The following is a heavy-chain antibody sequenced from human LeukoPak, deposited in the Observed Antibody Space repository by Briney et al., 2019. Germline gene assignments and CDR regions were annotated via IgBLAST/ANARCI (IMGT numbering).Heavy chain of an antibody. Sequence: GGSLRLSCTTSGFIFSNYGMHWVRQAPGKGLEWVSSISGRSDDIYYADSVQGRFTISRDNSKNSLYLQMKSLRAEDTALYYCARRGYHDYSGFDYWGQGTLVTVSS. CDR3: ARRGYHDYSGFDY. D-gene: IGHD1-26*01. CDR2: ISGRSDDI. J-gene: IGHJ4*02. CDR1: GFIFSNYG. V-gene: IGHV3-21*01.